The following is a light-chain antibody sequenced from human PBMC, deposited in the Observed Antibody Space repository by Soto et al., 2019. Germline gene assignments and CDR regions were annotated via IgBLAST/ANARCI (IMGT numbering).Light chain of an antibody. Sequence: EIVLTQSPGTLSLSPGERATLSCRASQSVSSNYLAWYQQKPGQAPRLLIYGTSSRATGIPDRFSGSGSGTDFTLTISRLEPEDFAVYYRQQYDRSPLTFGGGTKVEIK. CDR1: QSVSSNY. J-gene: IGKJ4*01. CDR2: GTS. CDR3: QQYDRSPLT. V-gene: IGKV3-20*01.